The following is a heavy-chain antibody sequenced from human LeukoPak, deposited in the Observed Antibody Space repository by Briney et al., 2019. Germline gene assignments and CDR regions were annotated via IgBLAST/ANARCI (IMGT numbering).Heavy chain of an antibody. V-gene: IGHV3-30*04. CDR2: ISYDGSNK. CDR1: GFTFSSYA. D-gene: IGHD4-17*01. Sequence: SGGSLRLSCAASGFTFSSYAMHCVRQAPDKGLEWVAVISYDGSNKFYADSVKGRFTISRDKSKNTLYLQMNRLRAEDTAVYYCARAHGDYAHYYYYYMDVWGKGTTVTVSS. J-gene: IGHJ6*03. CDR3: ARAHGDYAHYYYYYMDV.